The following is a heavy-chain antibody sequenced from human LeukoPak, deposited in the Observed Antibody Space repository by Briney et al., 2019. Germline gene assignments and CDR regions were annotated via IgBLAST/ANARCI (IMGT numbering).Heavy chain of an antibody. CDR1: GFTFSTYW. V-gene: IGHV3-74*01. CDR3: AKEGFDS. CDR2: INGDGSRT. J-gene: IGHJ4*02. Sequence: GGSLRLSCAASGFTFSTYWMHWVRQAPGKGLVWVSRINGDGSRTNYADSVKGRFTISRDNSKNTLYLQMNSLRAEDTAVYYCAKEGFDSWGQGTLVTVSS.